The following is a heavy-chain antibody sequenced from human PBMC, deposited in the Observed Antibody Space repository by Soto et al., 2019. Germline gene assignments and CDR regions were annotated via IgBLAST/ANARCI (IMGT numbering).Heavy chain of an antibody. CDR1: GGSISSYY. J-gene: IGHJ4*02. V-gene: IGHV4-59*01. Sequence: SETLSLTCTVSGGSISSYYWSWIRQPPGKGLEWIGYIYYSGSTNYNPSLKSRVTISVDTSKNQFSLKLSSVTAADTAVYYCARGMENWNDLNPDYFDYWGQGTLVTVSS. CDR3: ARGMENWNDLNPDYFDY. CDR2: IYYSGST. D-gene: IGHD1-1*01.